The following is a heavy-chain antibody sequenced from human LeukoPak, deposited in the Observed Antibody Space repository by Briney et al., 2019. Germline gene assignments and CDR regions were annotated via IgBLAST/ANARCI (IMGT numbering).Heavy chain of an antibody. CDR3: ARDFGELSGYDSIGASYRYYMDV. CDR1: GYTFTGYY. D-gene: IGHD5-12*01. J-gene: IGHJ6*03. Sequence: SSVKVSCKASGYTFTGYYMHWVRQAPGQGLEWMGWINPNSGGTNYAQKFQGRVTMTRDTSISTAYMELSRLRSDDTAVYYCARDFGELSGYDSIGASYRYYMDVWGKGTTVTVSS. V-gene: IGHV1-2*02. CDR2: INPNSGGT.